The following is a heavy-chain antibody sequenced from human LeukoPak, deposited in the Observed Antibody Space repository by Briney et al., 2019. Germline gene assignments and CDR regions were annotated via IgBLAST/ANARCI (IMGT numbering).Heavy chain of an antibody. CDR1: GFTFSSYA. J-gene: IGHJ4*02. Sequence: GGSLRLSCSASGFTFSSYAMHWVRHAPGKGLEYVSDIISNGVITYSAHSVKGRFTISRDNSKNTLFLQMSSLRAEDTAVYYCVKEEGSGGLILWGQGTLVTVSS. CDR2: IISNGVIT. CDR3: VKEEGSGGLIL. D-gene: IGHD6-19*01. V-gene: IGHV3-64D*06.